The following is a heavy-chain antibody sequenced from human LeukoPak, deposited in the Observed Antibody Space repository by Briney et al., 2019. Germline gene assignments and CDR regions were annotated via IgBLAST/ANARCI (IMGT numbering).Heavy chain of an antibody. CDR3: ARDKGSGWSYFDY. V-gene: IGHV3-30*19. Sequence: SGRSLRLSCAAPQFTFTTHRIHNVRQAPANPLQRVAVISYDGSNKYYADSVKGRFTISRDNSKSTLYLQMNSLRAEDTADYYCARDKGSGWSYFDYWGQGTLVTVSS. CDR2: ISYDGSNK. D-gene: IGHD6-19*01. J-gene: IGHJ4*02. CDR1: QFTFTTHR.